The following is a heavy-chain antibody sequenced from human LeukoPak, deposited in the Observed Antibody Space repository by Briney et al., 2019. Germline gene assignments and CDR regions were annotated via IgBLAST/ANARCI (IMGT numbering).Heavy chain of an antibody. V-gene: IGHV3-30-3*01. CDR3: ARDQRPYYYYMDV. D-gene: IGHD1-1*01. J-gene: IGHJ6*03. Sequence: GGSRSPSGEASGLPSIGYPMHGFAQAPGRGREGGAVISYDGSNKYYADSVKGRFTIPRDNSKITLYLQMNSLRAEDTAVYYCARDQRPYYYYMDVWGKGTTVTVSS. CDR1: GLPSIGYP. CDR2: ISYDGSNK.